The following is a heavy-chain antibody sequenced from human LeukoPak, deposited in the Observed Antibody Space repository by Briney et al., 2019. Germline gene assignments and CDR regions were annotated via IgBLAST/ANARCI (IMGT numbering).Heavy chain of an antibody. CDR2: ISAGGDRT. V-gene: IGHV3-23*01. J-gene: IGHJ4*02. D-gene: IGHD4-17*01. CDR1: GFTFNNYV. Sequence: GGSLRLSCAASGFTFNNYVMRWVRQAPGKGLEWVAGISAGGDRTDYADSVKGRFTISRDNSKNTLHLQMNSLRAEDTAVYYCARPPTTVTTFLDYWGQGTRVTVSS. CDR3: ARPPTTVTTFLDY.